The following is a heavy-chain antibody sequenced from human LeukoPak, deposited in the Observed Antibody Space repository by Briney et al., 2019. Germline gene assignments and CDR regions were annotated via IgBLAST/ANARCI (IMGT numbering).Heavy chain of an antibody. CDR1: GFTFSSYA. Sequence: GSLRLSCAASGFTFSSYAMSWIRQPPGKGLEWIGSIYYSGSTYYNPSLKSRVTISVDTSKNQFSLKLSSVTAADTAVYYCARHPIVVVPAAKGAFDYWGQGTLVTVSS. D-gene: IGHD2-2*01. CDR2: IYYSGST. CDR3: ARHPIVVVPAAKGAFDY. V-gene: IGHV4-39*01. J-gene: IGHJ4*02.